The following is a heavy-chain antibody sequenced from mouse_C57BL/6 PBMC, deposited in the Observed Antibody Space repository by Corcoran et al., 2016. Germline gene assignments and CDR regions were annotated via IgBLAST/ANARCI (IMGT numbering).Heavy chain of an antibody. D-gene: IGHD2-3*01. V-gene: IGHV1-26*01. CDR2: INPNNGGT. J-gene: IGHJ4*01. Sequence: EVQLQQSGPELVKPGASVKISCKASGYTFTDYYMNWVKQSHGKSLEWIGDINPNNGGTSYNQKFKGKATLTVDKSSSTAYMELRSLTSEDSAVYYCARDDDGYQGFMDYWGQGTSVTVSS. CDR3: ARDDDGYQGFMDY. CDR1: GYTFTDYY.